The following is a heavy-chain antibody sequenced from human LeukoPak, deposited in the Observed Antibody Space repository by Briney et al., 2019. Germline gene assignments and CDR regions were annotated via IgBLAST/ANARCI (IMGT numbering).Heavy chain of an antibody. Sequence: GGSLRLSCAASGFTFSSYGMHWVRQAPGKGLEWVAVISYDGSNEYYADSVKGRFTISRDNSKNTLYLQMNSLRAEDTAVYYCARGGAAAPFDYWGQGTLVTVSS. CDR2: ISYDGSNE. J-gene: IGHJ4*02. CDR1: GFTFSSYG. D-gene: IGHD6-13*01. CDR3: ARGGAAAPFDY. V-gene: IGHV3-30*03.